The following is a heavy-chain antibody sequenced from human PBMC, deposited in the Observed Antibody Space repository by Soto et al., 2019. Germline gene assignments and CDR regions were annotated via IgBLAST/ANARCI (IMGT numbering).Heavy chain of an antibody. J-gene: IGHJ5*02. V-gene: IGHV4-34*01. CDR3: VASLAASGLNWLDP. CDR1: GASLSDNY. CDR2: INHSGNT. Sequence: SETLSLTCAVYGASLSDNYCNWLRQPPGKGLEWIGEINHSGNTNYNPSLRRRVTISIDTSKNQLSLNLRSVSAADTAVYYCVASLAASGLNWLDPWGRGTLVTVSS. D-gene: IGHD6-13*01.